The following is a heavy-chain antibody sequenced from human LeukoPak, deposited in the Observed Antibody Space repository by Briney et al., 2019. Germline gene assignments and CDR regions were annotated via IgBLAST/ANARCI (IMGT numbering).Heavy chain of an antibody. CDR3: AAARVVLRFLEWTTPKSSPYCYMDV. CDR2: ISSSSSYI. CDR1: GFTFSSYS. V-gene: IGHV3-21*01. Sequence: GGSLRLSCAASGFTFSSYSMNWVRQAPGKGLEWVSSISSSSSYIYYADSVKGRFTISRDNAKNSLYLQMNSLRAEDTAVYYCAAARVVLRFLEWTTPKSSPYCYMDVWGKGTTVTVSS. J-gene: IGHJ6*03. D-gene: IGHD3-3*01.